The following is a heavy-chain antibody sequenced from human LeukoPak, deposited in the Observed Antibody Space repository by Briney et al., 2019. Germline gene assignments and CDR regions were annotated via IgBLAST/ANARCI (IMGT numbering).Heavy chain of an antibody. J-gene: IGHJ4*02. CDR3: ARSAVQANTPFYFDF. Sequence: GGSLRLSCSASGFIFASYGMNWVRQAPGGGLQWVAYISAGSSNTFYADSVKGRFTIPRDDADNFLHLQMNSLSAEDTAVYYCARSAVQANTPFYFDFWGQGALVTVSS. D-gene: IGHD1-26*01. CDR2: ISAGSSNT. CDR1: GFIFASYG. V-gene: IGHV3-48*01.